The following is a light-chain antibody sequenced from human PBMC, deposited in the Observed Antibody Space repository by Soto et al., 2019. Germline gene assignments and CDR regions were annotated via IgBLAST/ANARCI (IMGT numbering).Light chain of an antibody. Sequence: DIQMTQSPSSVSASVGDRVTITCRASQGISSWLDWYQQKPGKAPKLLIYAASSLQSGVPSRFSGRGSGTDFTLTISSLQPEDFATYYCQQANSFPPWTFGQGTKVEIK. CDR2: AAS. V-gene: IGKV1-12*01. CDR3: QQANSFPPWT. CDR1: QGISSW. J-gene: IGKJ1*01.